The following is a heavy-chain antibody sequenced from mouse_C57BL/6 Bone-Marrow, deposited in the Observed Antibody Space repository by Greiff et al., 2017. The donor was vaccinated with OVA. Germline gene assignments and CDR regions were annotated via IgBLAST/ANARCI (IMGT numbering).Heavy chain of an antibody. CDR3: ARGYYSNSSWFAY. CDR1: GFSLNTFGMG. CDR2: IWWDDDK. Sequence: QVTLKVSGPGILQPSQTLSLTCSFSGFSLNTFGMGVGWIRQPSGRGLEWLGHIWWDDDKYYNPVLKSRLIISKNTSKNQVYLKIANVDSEETAIYNGARGYYSNSSWFAYWGQGTLVTISA. J-gene: IGHJ3*01. V-gene: IGHV8-8*01. D-gene: IGHD2-5*01.